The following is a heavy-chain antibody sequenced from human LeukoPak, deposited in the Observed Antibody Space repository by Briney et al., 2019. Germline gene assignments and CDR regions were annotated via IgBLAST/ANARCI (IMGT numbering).Heavy chain of an antibody. CDR3: ARSGRTTGAFDI. Sequence: PSETLSLTCTVSGGSIGSSDYYWGWVRQPPGKGLEWIGSIYYSGSTYYNPSLKSRVTISVGTSKNQFSLKLSSVTAADTAVCYCARSGRTTGAFDIWGQGTMFTVSS. V-gene: IGHV4-39*01. J-gene: IGHJ3*02. CDR1: GGSIGSSDYY. D-gene: IGHD1-1*01. CDR2: IYYSGST.